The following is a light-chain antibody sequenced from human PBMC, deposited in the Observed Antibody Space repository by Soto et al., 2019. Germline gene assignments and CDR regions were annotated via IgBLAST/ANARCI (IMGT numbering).Light chain of an antibody. Sequence: QSVLTQPASVSGSPGQSITISCTGTSSDVGAYNYVSWYQQHPGKAPKVMISDVSTRPSGVSNRFSGSKSGNTASLTISGLQAEDEADYYCSSYTTGRTVVFGGGTKVTVL. CDR2: DVS. J-gene: IGLJ2*01. CDR3: SSYTTGRTVV. CDR1: SSDVGAYNY. V-gene: IGLV2-14*03.